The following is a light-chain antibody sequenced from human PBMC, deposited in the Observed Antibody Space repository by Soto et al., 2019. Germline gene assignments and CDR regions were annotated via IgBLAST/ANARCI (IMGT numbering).Light chain of an antibody. CDR1: SSNVGGYNY. V-gene: IGLV2-11*01. CDR2: DVT. CDR3: CSYAGTYTGV. J-gene: IGLJ3*02. Sequence: QSVLTQPRSVSGSPGQSVTISCTGTSSNVGGYNYVSWYQQHPGKAPKLILYDVTKRPSGVPDRLSGSKSGNTASLTISGLQAEDEADYYCCSYAGTYTGVFGGGTKVTVL.